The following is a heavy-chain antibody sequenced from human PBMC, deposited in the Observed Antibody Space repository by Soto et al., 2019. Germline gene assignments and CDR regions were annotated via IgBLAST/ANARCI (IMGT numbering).Heavy chain of an antibody. CDR2: ISYDGNHE. CDR3: ARSSVAGTWGYYFDY. J-gene: IGHJ4*02. V-gene: IGHV3-30-3*01. D-gene: IGHD6-19*01. CDR1: GFIFTTYA. Sequence: QVHLVESGGGVVQPGRSLRLSCAASGFIFTTYAMHWVGQAPGKGLEWVAVISYDGNHEYYADSVRGRFTISRDNSKNTLYLQMDSLRADDTALYYCARSSVAGTWGYYFDYWGQGALVTVSS.